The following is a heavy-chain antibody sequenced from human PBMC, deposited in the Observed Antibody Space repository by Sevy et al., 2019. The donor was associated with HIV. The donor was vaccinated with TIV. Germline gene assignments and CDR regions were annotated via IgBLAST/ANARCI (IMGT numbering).Heavy chain of an antibody. V-gene: IGHV3-48*02. CDR3: ARDHRGYSYGYSDY. Sequence: GGSLRLSCAASGFTFSSYSMNWVRQAPGKGLEWVSYISSSSSTIYYADSVKGRFTISRDNAKNSLYLQMNSLRDEDTAVYYCARDHRGYSYGYSDYWGQETLVTVSS. J-gene: IGHJ4*02. CDR2: ISSSSSTI. D-gene: IGHD5-18*01. CDR1: GFTFSSYS.